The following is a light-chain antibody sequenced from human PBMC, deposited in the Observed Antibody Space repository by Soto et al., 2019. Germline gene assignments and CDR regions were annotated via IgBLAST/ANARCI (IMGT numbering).Light chain of an antibody. Sequence: QPLLSHPPAATVIPGQRGTVSCSRNSYNIGSNYVYWYQQLPGTAPKLLIYRNNQRPSGVPDRFSGSKSGTSASLAISGLRSEDEADYYCAAWDDSLSAVVFGGGTKVTVL. CDR3: AAWDDSLSAVV. CDR2: RNN. V-gene: IGLV1-47*01. J-gene: IGLJ2*01. CDR1: SYNIGSNY.